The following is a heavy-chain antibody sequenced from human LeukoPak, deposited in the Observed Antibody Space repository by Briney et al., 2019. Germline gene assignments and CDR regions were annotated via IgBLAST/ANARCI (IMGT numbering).Heavy chain of an antibody. D-gene: IGHD5-12*01. J-gene: IGHJ4*02. CDR3: QGRGYSGYDFTIPIDY. V-gene: IGHV1-24*01. CDR1: GYTLTELS. Sequence: ASVKVSCKVSGYTLTELSMHWVRQAPGKGLEWMGGFGPEDGETIYAQKFQGRVTMTEDTSTDTAYMELSSLRSEDTAVYYCQGRGYSGYDFTIPIDYWGQGTLVTVSS. CDR2: FGPEDGET.